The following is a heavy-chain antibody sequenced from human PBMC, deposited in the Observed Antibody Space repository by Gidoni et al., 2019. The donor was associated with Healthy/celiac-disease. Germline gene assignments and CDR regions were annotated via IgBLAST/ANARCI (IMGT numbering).Heavy chain of an antibody. V-gene: IGHV4-39*01. CDR3: ARSTYYYDSSGYYNGDAFDL. D-gene: IGHD3-22*01. Sequence: QLQLQASGPGLVTPSETLSLTCTVSGGSISSRSYYWGWIRQPPGKRLEWIGSKYYSGSTYYNPSLKSRVTISVDTSKNQFSLKLSSVTAADTAVYYCARSTYYYDSSGYYNGDAFDLWGQGTMVTVSS. J-gene: IGHJ3*01. CDR2: KYYSGST. CDR1: GGSISSRSYY.